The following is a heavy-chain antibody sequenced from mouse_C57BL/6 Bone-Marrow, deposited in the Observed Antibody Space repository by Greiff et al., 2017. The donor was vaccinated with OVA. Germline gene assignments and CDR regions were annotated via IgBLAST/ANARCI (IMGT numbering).Heavy chain of an antibody. CDR1: GYTFTDYY. V-gene: IGHV1-76*01. J-gene: IGHJ2*01. Sequence: VKLQESGAELVRPGASVKLSCKASGYTFTDYYINWVKQRPGQGLEWIARIYPGSGNTYYNEKFKGKATLTAEKSSSTAYMQLSSLTSEDSAVYFCMIITTVVAKDYFDYWGQGTTLTVSS. CDR2: IYPGSGNT. D-gene: IGHD1-1*01. CDR3: MIITTVVAKDYFDY.